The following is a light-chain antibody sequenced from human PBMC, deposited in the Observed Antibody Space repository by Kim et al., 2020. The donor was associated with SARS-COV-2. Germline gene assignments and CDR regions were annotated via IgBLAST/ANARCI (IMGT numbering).Light chain of an antibody. CDR2: GSN. CDR3: QSFDSSLGIYL. Sequence: RVTISGPGGGPINGTAYAVDCYRHQPGTAPKLLIYGSNSRASGVSDRLSGSKSGTSASLAITGLQPDDEADYYCQSFDSSLGIYLFGSGTKVTVL. CDR1: GPINGTAYA. J-gene: IGLJ1*01. V-gene: IGLV1-40*01.